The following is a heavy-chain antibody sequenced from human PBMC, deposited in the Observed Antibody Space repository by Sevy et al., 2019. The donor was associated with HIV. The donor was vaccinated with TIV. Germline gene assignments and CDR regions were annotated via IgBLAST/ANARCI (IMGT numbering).Heavy chain of an antibody. CDR1: GFTLSNYW. V-gene: IGHV3-7*01. D-gene: IGHD3-10*01. CDR2: IREDGNEK. CDR3: ARDPENYYGLIDC. Sequence: GGSLRLSCAASGFTLSNYWMTWVRQAPGKGLEWVANIREDGNEKYYVDSVKGRFTISRDNAKNSLYLQMNSLRAEDTAVYYCARDPENYYGLIDCWVQGTLVTVSS. J-gene: IGHJ4*02.